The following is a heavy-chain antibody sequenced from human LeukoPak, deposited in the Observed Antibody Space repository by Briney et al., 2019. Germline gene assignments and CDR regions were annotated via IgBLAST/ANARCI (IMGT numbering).Heavy chain of an antibody. V-gene: IGHV4-34*01. CDR2: INHSGST. J-gene: IGHJ2*01. CDR1: GGSFSGYY. CDR3: ASSSLYNWYFDL. Sequence: SETLSLTCAVYGGSFSGYYWSWIRQPPGKGLEWIGEINHSGSTNYNPSLKSRVTVSVDTSKNQFSLKLSSVTAADTAVYYCASSSLYNWYFDLWGRGTLVTVSS. D-gene: IGHD6-19*01.